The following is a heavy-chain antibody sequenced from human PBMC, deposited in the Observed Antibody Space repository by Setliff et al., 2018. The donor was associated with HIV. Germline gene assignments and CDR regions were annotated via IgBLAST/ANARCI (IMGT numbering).Heavy chain of an antibody. V-gene: IGHV4-59*11. CDR2: IYYNGST. Sequence: PSETLSLTCTVSGGSIRSHYWSWIRQSPGKGLEYIGYIYYNGSTNYNPSLQSRVTISVETSKNQFSLKLSSVTAADTAVYYCARRFLEWFLPSYFYYYMDVWGKGTTVTVSS. CDR1: GGSIRSHY. J-gene: IGHJ6*03. D-gene: IGHD3-3*01. CDR3: ARRFLEWFLPSYFYYYMDV.